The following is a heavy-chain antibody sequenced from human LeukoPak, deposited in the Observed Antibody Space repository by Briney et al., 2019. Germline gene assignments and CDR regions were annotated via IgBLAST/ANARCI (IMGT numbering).Heavy chain of an antibody. J-gene: IGHJ4*02. CDR2: ISGSGGST. CDR1: GFTFSSYA. D-gene: IGHD3-22*01. CDR3: AKDLYDSPYYFDY. Sequence: PGGSLRLSCAASGFTFSSYAMSWVRQAPGKGLEWVSAISGSGGSTYYADSVKGRFTISRDNSKNTLYLQMNSLRAEDTAVYCCAKDLYDSPYYFDYWGQGTLVTVSS. V-gene: IGHV3-23*01.